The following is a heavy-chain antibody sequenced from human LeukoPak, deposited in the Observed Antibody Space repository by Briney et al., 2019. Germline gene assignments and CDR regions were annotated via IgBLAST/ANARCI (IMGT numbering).Heavy chain of an antibody. Sequence: SETLSLTCAVSGYSISSGYYWGWIRQPPGKGLEWIGSIYRTGETHYNPSLKSRLTMSVDTSKNQFSLKLNSLTAADTAVYYCARGRSGYGGNSGIASCDYWGQGPLVTVSS. J-gene: IGHJ4*02. CDR1: GYSISSGYY. CDR3: ARGRSGYGGNSGIASCDY. D-gene: IGHD4-23*01. CDR2: IYRTGET. V-gene: IGHV4-38-2*01.